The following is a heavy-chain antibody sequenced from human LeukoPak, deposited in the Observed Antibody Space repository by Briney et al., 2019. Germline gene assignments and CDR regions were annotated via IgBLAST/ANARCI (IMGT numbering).Heavy chain of an antibody. V-gene: IGHV3-23*01. CDR1: GFTFSSYA. Sequence: GGSLRLSCAASGFTFSSYAMSWVRQAPGRGLEWVSAISGSGDSTYYTDSVKGRFTISRDNSKNTLYLQMNSLRAEDTAIYYCAKGTMHYYDGSGYNYFDYWGQGTLVTVSS. J-gene: IGHJ4*02. CDR3: AKGTMHYYDGSGYNYFDY. CDR2: ISGSGDST. D-gene: IGHD3-22*01.